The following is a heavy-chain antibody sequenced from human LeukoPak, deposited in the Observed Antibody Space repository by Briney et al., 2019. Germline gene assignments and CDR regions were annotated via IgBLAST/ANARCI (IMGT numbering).Heavy chain of an antibody. Sequence: GGSLRLSCTASGFPFSGHAMHWIRQAPGKGPEWLALISYDGGSEFYADSVKGRFTISRDNSKNTLYLQVNSLRPEDTAVYFCAREEEGELPDYWGQGTQVTVSS. CDR3: AREEEGELPDY. D-gene: IGHD1-26*01. CDR1: GFPFSGHA. V-gene: IGHV3-30*01. J-gene: IGHJ4*02. CDR2: ISYDGGSE.